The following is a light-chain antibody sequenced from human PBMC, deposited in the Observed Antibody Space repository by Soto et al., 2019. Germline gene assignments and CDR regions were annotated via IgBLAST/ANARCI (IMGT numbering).Light chain of an antibody. CDR2: GAS. CDR1: QNIYSY. CDR3: ELT. V-gene: IGKV1-39*01. Sequence: ENKMTQSPSSLSASVGDRVTITCRASQNIYSYLHCYQQQPGKAPKLLIYGASRLQSGVTSRFSGSGSGADFTLTIIILQPEDFIRYRSELT. J-gene: IGKJ4*02.